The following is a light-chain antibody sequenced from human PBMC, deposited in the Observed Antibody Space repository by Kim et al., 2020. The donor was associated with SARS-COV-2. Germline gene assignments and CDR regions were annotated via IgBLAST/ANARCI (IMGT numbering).Light chain of an antibody. CDR2: GNS. V-gene: IGLV1-40*01. CDR1: SSNIGAGYD. Sequence: QSVLTQPPSVSGAPGQRVTISCTGSSSNIGAGYDVHWYQQLPGTAPKLLIYGNSIRPSGVPDRFSGSKSGTSASLAITGLQAEDEADYYCQSYDSSLSGWVFGGGTQLTVL. J-gene: IGLJ3*02. CDR3: QSYDSSLSGWV.